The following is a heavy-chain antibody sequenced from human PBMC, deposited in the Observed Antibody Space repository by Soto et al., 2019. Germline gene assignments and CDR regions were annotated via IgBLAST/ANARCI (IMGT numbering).Heavy chain of an antibody. CDR1: GGTFSKYS. CDR2: ITPFVDTS. J-gene: IGHJ6*02. CDR3: SSTSTCMGSSAYSRHYYGMDV. V-gene: IGHV1-69*06. Sequence: QVRLVQSGAEVKKPGSSVKVSCKVSGGTFSKYSLSWVRQTPGQGLEWMGGITPFVDTSNYAQRFLCRVTITADKSTNTASLEVRGLKTGHTALYFCSSTSTCMGSSAYSRHYYGMDVWGQGTTVTVSS. D-gene: IGHD2-21*01.